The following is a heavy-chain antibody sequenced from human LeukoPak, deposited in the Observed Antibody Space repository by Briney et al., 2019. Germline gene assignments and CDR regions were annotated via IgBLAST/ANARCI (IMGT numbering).Heavy chain of an antibody. D-gene: IGHD3-3*01. CDR2: IRYDGSNK. Sequence: GGSLRLSCAASGFTFSSYGMHWVRQAPGKGLEWVAFIRYDGSNKYYADSVKGRFTISRDNSKNTLYLQMNSLRAEDTAVYYCAKAYYDFWSGQTLLDYWGQGTLVTVSS. V-gene: IGHV3-30*02. J-gene: IGHJ4*02. CDR3: AKAYYDFWSGQTLLDY. CDR1: GFTFSSYG.